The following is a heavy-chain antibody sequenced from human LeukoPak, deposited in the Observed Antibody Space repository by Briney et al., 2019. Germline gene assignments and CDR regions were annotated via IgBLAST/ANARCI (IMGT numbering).Heavy chain of an antibody. Sequence: VGSLRLSCAASGFTFSSYGMHWVRQAPGKGLEWVAFIRYDGSNKYYADSVKGRFTISRDNSKNTLYLQMNSLRAEDTAVYYCAKDRSSSAPYWYFDLWGRGTLVTVSS. V-gene: IGHV3-30*02. J-gene: IGHJ2*01. CDR1: GFTFSSYG. CDR3: AKDRSSSAPYWYFDL. D-gene: IGHD6-6*01. CDR2: IRYDGSNK.